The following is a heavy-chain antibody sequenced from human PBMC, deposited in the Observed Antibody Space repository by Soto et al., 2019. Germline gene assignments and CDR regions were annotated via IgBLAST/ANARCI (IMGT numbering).Heavy chain of an antibody. CDR2: ISSTGGST. D-gene: IGHD6-6*01. J-gene: IGHJ3*02. CDR1: GFPFSNYA. Sequence: GGSLRLSCAASGFPFSNYAMTWVRRAPGKGLEWVSGISSTGGSTYYPDSVKGRFTISRDNSKNTLYLQMNSLRAEDTAIYYCAKVHYSSSSAAYDAFDIWGQGTLVTVSS. V-gene: IGHV3-23*01. CDR3: AKVHYSSSSAAYDAFDI.